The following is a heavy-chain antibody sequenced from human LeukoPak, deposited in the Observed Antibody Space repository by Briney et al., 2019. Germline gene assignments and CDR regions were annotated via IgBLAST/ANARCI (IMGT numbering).Heavy chain of an antibody. V-gene: IGHV3-33*03. CDR3: VKDHLVRGVMAS. CDR2: IWHDGTDI. Sequence: PGRSLRLSCAASGFMFTSSVMHSVRQAPGKGLEWVALIWHDGTDIYYTESVKGRFTISRDNSKNTLSLQMDSLRTEDTAVYYCVKDHLVRGVMASWREGTLVTVSS. J-gene: IGHJ5*02. CDR1: GFMFTSSV. D-gene: IGHD3-10*01.